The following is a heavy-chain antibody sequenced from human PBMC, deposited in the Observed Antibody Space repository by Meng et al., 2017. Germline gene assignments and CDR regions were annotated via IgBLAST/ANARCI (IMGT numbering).Heavy chain of an antibody. V-gene: IGHV4-31*03. D-gene: IGHD2-15*01. Sequence: LREADPGLVKPAHLPTLTCKAAVASISRVGAYWSWITQHPWKGRDWIGYIYYSVSTYYNPSLKSRVTISVDTSKNQFSLKLSSVTDADTDVYYCAREGGYCSGGSCYSIMHNWFDPWGQGTLVTVSS. J-gene: IGHJ5*02. CDR3: AREGGYCSGGSCYSIMHNWFDP. CDR1: VASISRVGAY. CDR2: IYYSVST.